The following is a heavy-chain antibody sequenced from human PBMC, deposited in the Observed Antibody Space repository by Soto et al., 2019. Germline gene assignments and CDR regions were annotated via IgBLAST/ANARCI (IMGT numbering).Heavy chain of an antibody. V-gene: IGHV3-9*01. J-gene: IGHJ3*01. D-gene: IGHD6-13*01. CDR3: AKDKAAAGAFNAFDV. CDR1: GFTFHDHA. CDR2: ISWNSETT. Sequence: EVQLVESGGALVQPGRSLRLSCAASGFTFHDHAMHWVRQVPGKGLEWISGISWNSETTRYAESVKGRFTISRDNAKNSLDLQMNSLRVEDTALYYCAKDKAAAGAFNAFDVWGQGTIVTVSS.